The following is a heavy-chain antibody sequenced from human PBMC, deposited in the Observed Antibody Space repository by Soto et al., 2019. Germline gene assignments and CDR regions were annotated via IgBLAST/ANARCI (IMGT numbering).Heavy chain of an antibody. D-gene: IGHD3-10*01. CDR1: GASISRTGFH. CDR3: ARRGSGHTFDY. V-gene: IGHV4-39*01. J-gene: IGHJ4*02. Sequence: QLQLQESGPGLVKPSETLSLTCAVSGASISRTGFHWGWIRQPPGQGLEWIGSLYEGETTFYNSSLKSRVTISADTSKNHFSLKLSSVTAADTAVYYCARRGSGHTFDYWGQGTLVTVSS. CDR2: LYEGETT.